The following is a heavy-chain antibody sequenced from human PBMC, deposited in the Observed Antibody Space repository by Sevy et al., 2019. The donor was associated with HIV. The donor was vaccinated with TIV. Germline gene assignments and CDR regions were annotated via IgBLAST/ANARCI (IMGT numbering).Heavy chain of an antibody. Sequence: ASVKVSCKASGGTFSSYAISWVRQAPGQGLEWMGGIIPIFGTANYAQKFQGRVTITADESTSTAYMELSSLRSEDTAVYYGAGVLGYCSGGSCHYYYYGMDVWGQGTTVTVSS. CDR2: IIPIFGTA. D-gene: IGHD2-15*01. CDR3: AGVLGYCSGGSCHYYYYGMDV. J-gene: IGHJ6*02. CDR1: GGTFSSYA. V-gene: IGHV1-69*13.